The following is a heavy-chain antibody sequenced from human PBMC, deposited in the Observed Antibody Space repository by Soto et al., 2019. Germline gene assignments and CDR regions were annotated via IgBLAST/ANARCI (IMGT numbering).Heavy chain of an antibody. CDR2: IDTSNGNT. J-gene: IGHJ4*02. CDR1: GYTFTRYP. D-gene: IGHD2-2*01. CDR3: ARCSTSCYNCFES. Sequence: ASVKVSCKASGYTFTRYPISWVRQAPGQGLEWMGWIDTSNGNTNYAQKVQGRVTMTTDTATSTVFMELRSLRSDDTALYYCARCSTSCYNCFESWGQGPLVTVPP. V-gene: IGHV1-18*01.